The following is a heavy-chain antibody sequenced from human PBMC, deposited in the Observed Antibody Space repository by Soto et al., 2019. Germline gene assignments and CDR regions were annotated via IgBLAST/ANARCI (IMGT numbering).Heavy chain of an antibody. CDR1: GGTFSSYA. CDR2: IIPIFGTA. CDR3: ARDLATVTPHAFDI. J-gene: IGHJ3*02. Sequence: QVQLVQSGAEVKKPGSSVKVSCKASGGTFSSYAISWVRQAPGQGLEWMGGIIPIFGTANDAQKFQGRVTMTADKSTSTAYRELSSLRSEDTAVYYGARDLATVTPHAFDIWGQGTMVTVSS. D-gene: IGHD4-17*01. V-gene: IGHV1-69*06.